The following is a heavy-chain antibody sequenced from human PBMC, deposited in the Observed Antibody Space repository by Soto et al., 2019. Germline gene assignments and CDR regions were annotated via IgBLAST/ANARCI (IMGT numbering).Heavy chain of an antibody. Sequence: PSETLSLTCTVSGGPISNYYWSWIRQPPGRGLEWIGHIFYSGSTNYNPALKSRVTISVDTSKSQFSLKLSSVTAADTAVYYCAKDSGYNYGYFRWFDPWGQGTLVTVSS. CDR1: GGPISNYY. V-gene: IGHV4-59*01. CDR3: AKDSGYNYGYFRWFDP. CDR2: IFYSGST. D-gene: IGHD5-18*01. J-gene: IGHJ5*02.